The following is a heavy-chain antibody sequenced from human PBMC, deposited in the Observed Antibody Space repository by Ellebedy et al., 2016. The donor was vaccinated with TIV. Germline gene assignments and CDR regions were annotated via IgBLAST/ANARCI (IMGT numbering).Heavy chain of an antibody. CDR1: GDSFATYY. J-gene: IGHJ4*02. V-gene: IGHV5-51*01. CDR3: AGGTSGYFFDS. CDR2: ISLDDPDT. D-gene: IGHD3-22*01. Sequence: GESLKIPCEISGDSFATYYIAWVRQMAGRGLEWVGIISLDDPDTRYNASVQGQVTISADKSVRAAYLQWSSLKASDSAMYYCAGGTSGYFFDSWGQGTQVTVSS.